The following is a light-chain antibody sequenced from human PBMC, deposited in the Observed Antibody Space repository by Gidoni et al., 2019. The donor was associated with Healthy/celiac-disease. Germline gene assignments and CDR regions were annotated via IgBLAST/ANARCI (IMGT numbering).Light chain of an antibody. CDR2: WAS. Sequence: SRMTQTPDALAVSLGERATINCKSSQSVLYSSNNKNYLAWYQQKPGQPPKLLIYWASTRESGVPDRFCGSVSWIDFTLTICSLQAEVVAFYYCQQYSCTPLTFXGXTKVEIK. CDR1: QSVLYSSNNKNY. CDR3: QQYSCTPLT. V-gene: IGKV4-1*01. J-gene: IGKJ4*01.